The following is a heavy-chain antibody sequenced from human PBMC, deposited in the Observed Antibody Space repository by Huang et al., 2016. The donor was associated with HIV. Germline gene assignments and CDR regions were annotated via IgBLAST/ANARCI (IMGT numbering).Heavy chain of an antibody. D-gene: IGHD3-16*01. CDR3: ARDQVMGDYVFDY. CDR1: GCTFGDYW. V-gene: IGHV3-7*01. J-gene: IGHJ4*02. Sequence: EVQVVESGGGLVQRGGSLRLYCAASGCTFGDYWMSWVRQAPGNGLGWVATIKQDGTGKYYVASVNGPFTISRDNAKNSLYLHRNSLRDEDTAVYYCARDQVMGDYVFDYWGQGTLVTVSS. CDR2: IKQDGTGK.